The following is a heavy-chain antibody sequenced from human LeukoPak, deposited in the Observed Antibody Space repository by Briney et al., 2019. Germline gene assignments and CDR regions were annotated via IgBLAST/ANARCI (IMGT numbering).Heavy chain of an antibody. CDR3: AKDLVRGISDY. V-gene: IGHV3-74*01. J-gene: IGHJ4*02. CDR2: INLDGSGT. D-gene: IGHD3-10*01. Sequence: GGSLRLSCAAFGFTFSSYWMHWFRQAPGKGLVWVSHINLDGSGTDYADSVRGRFSISRDNAKNTLYLQMDSLRAEDTAVYYCAKDLVRGISDYWGQGTLVTVSS. CDR1: GFTFSSYW.